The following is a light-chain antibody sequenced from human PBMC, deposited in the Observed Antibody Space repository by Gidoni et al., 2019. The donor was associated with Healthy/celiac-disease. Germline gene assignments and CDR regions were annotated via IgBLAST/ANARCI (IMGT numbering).Light chain of an antibody. CDR2: LDS. CDR1: QSLLHSNGYNY. CDR3: MQALHLFT. V-gene: IGKV2-28*01. Sequence: DTVLTQSPLSLSVTPGEPASISCRSSQSLLHSNGYNYLDWYLQKPGQSPQLMIYLDSNRASGVPDRISGSGSGTDFTLKISMVEAEDVGVYYCMQALHLFTFGPGTKVDIK. J-gene: IGKJ3*01.